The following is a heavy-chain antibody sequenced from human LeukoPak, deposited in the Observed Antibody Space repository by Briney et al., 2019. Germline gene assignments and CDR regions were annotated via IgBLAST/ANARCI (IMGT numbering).Heavy chain of an antibody. J-gene: IGHJ6*03. V-gene: IGHV1-8*01. CDR1: GYTFTSYD. CDR2: MNPNSGNT. CDR3: SRDIRGGYMDV. D-gene: IGHD3-10*01. Sequence: ASVTVSCKASGYTFTSYDINWVRQAAGQGLEWMGWMNPNSGNTGYSQKFQGRVTMTRNTSISTAYMELSSLRSEDTAVYYCSRDIRGGYMDVWGKGTTVTVSS.